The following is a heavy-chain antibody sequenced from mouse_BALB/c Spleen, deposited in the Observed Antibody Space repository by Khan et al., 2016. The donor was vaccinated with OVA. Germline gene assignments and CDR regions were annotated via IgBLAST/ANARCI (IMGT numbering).Heavy chain of an antibody. V-gene: IGHV1-7*01. Sequence: VQLKQSGAELAKPGASVRMSCKASGYSFNTFWMHWIKQRPGQGLEWIGYINPNTDYTEYNQKFKDKATLTTDKSSSTAYMQLSSLTYEDSAVYYCTRRDLFGIIAYWGQGTLVTVSA. CDR3: TRRDLFGIIAY. CDR1: GYSFNTFW. CDR2: INPNTDYT. D-gene: IGHD1-1*02. J-gene: IGHJ3*01.